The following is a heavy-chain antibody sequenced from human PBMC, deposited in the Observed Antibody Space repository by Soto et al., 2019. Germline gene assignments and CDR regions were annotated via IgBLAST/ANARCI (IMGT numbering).Heavy chain of an antibody. CDR3: AIRNESPRDQYSSGWYRANKWFDP. Sequence: LALTCTVSGGSIISSSYYWGWIRQPPGKGLEWTGSIYYSGSTYYNPSLKSRVTISVDTSKNQFPLKLSSVTAADKAVYYFAIRNESPRDQYSSGWYRANKWFDPWGQGTLVTVSS. J-gene: IGHJ5*02. CDR1: GGSIISSSYY. V-gene: IGHV4-39*01. D-gene: IGHD6-19*01. CDR2: IYYSGST.